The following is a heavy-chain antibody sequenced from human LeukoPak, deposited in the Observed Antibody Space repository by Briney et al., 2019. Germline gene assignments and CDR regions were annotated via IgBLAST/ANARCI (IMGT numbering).Heavy chain of an antibody. D-gene: IGHD6-13*01. CDR2: ISSSSSYI. J-gene: IGHJ6*03. CDR3: AKGFVTAAAGYYMDV. Sequence: PGGSLRLSCAASGFTFSSYNMNWVRQAPGKGLEWVSYISSSSSYIYYADSVKGRFTISRDNAKNSLYLQMNSLRAEDTAVYYCAKGFVTAAAGYYMDVWGKGTTVTISS. V-gene: IGHV3-21*01. CDR1: GFTFSSYN.